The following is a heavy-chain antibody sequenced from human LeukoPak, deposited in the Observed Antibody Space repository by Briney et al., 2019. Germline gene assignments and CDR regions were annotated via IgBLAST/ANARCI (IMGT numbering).Heavy chain of an antibody. V-gene: IGHV4-59*01. CDR1: GASISTYY. J-gene: IGHJ4*02. Sequence: PSETLSLTCTVSGASISTYYWSWVRQPPGKGLEWTGYIYYSGDTNYNPSLKSRVTISVDTSKNQLSLRLNSVTAADTAVYYCARVQGMGGYFLIDFWGQGTLVTVSS. CDR3: ARVQGMGGYFLIDF. D-gene: IGHD3-22*01. CDR2: IYYSGDT.